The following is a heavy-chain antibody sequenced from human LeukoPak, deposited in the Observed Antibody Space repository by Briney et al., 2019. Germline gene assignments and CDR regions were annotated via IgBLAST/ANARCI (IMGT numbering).Heavy chain of an antibody. V-gene: IGHV4-61*02. J-gene: IGHJ4*02. CDR1: GGSISSGSYY. D-gene: IGHD6-19*01. CDR2: VYASGST. Sequence: PSETLSLTCTVSGGSISSGSYYWSWIRQPAGKGLEWIGRVYASGSTSYNPSLKSRLTISVDTSKNQLSLKLNSVTAADTAVYYCARHGWQWLVEDWGQGTLVTVSS. CDR3: ARHGWQWLVED.